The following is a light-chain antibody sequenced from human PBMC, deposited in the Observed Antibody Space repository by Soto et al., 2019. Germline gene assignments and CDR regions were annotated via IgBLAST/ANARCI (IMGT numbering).Light chain of an antibody. J-gene: IGKJ1*01. CDR1: QIISTQ. CDR2: GAF. CDR3: QQYYSYST. V-gene: IGKV1-5*02. Sequence: DTQMTQSPSTLSASVGDRVTIICRASQIISTQLALYQQKPGKAPKLLISGAFSLESGVPSRFSGSGSGTEFTLTISSLQPDDFATYYCQQYYSYSTFGQGTKVDIK.